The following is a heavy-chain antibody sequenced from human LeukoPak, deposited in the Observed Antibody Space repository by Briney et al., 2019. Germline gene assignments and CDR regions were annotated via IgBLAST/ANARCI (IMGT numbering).Heavy chain of an antibody. Sequence: PGGSLRLSCAASGFTFSSYSMNWVRQAPGKGLEWVSYISSSRSTIYYADSVKGRFTISRDNAKNSLYLQMNSLRAEDTAVYYCARMAFYYDSSGHVRLFDYWGQGTLVTVSS. CDR3: ARMAFYYDSSGHVRLFDY. CDR1: GFTFSSYS. V-gene: IGHV3-48*04. CDR2: ISSSRSTI. D-gene: IGHD3-22*01. J-gene: IGHJ4*02.